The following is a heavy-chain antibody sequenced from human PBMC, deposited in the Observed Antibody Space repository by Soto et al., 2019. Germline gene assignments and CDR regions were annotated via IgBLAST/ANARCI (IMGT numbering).Heavy chain of an antibody. D-gene: IGHD1-26*01. Sequence: ASVKVSCKASGYSFTSYAMQWVRQAPGQGLEWMGIINPSGGSTSYAQKFQGRVTMTRDTSTSTVYMELSSLRSEDTAVYYCARERELNYFDYWGQGTLVTVSS. J-gene: IGHJ4*02. CDR3: ARERELNYFDY. CDR1: GYSFTSYA. CDR2: INPSGGST. V-gene: IGHV1-46*01.